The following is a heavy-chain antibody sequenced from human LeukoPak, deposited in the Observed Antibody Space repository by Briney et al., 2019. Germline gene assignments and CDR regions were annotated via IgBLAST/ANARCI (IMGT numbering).Heavy chain of an antibody. J-gene: IGHJ4*02. Sequence: SETLSLTCTVSGGSISSYYWSWIRQPPGKGLEWIGYIYYSGSTNYNPSLKSRVTISVDTSKNQFSLKPSSVTAADTAVYYCARWGGYSYGRDVDYWGQGTLVTVSS. CDR3: ARWGGYSYGRDVDY. CDR1: GGSISSYY. D-gene: IGHD5-18*01. V-gene: IGHV4-59*01. CDR2: IYYSGST.